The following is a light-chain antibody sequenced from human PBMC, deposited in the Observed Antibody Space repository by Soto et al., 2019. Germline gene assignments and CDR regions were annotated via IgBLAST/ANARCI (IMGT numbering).Light chain of an antibody. CDR2: DAS. J-gene: IGKJ4*01. V-gene: IGKV1-5*01. CDR3: QQYNSYSFLT. CDR1: QSISSW. Sequence: DIHMTQSPSTLSASVGDRVTITCRASQSISSWLAWYQQKPGKAPKLLIYDASSLESGVPSRFSGSGSGTEFTLTISSLQPDDFATYYCQQYNSYSFLTFGGGTKVEIK.